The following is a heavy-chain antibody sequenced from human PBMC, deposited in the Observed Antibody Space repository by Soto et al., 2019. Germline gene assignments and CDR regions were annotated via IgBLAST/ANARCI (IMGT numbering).Heavy chain of an antibody. D-gene: IGHD2-2*01. V-gene: IGHV3-21*04. J-gene: IGHJ4*02. Sequence: PGGSLRLSCAASGFTFSSYSMNWVRQAPGKGLEWVSSISSSGSTIYYADSVKGRFTISRDNAKNSLYLQMNSLRAEDTAVYYCARDRRQLNYWGQGTLVTVSS. CDR1: GFTFSSYS. CDR3: ARDRRQLNY. CDR2: ISSSGSTI.